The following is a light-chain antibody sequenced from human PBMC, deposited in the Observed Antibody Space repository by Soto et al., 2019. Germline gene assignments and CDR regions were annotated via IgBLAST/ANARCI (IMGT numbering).Light chain of an antibody. V-gene: IGKV3-20*01. CDR3: QQYGSSPPWT. J-gene: IGKJ1*01. CDR1: QSVSSSY. Sequence: EIVLTQSPGTLSLSPEERATLSCRASQSVSSSYLAWYQQKPGQAPRLLIYGASSRATGIPDRFSGSGSGTDFTLTISRLEPEDFAVDYCQQYGSSPPWTFGQGTKVEIK. CDR2: GAS.